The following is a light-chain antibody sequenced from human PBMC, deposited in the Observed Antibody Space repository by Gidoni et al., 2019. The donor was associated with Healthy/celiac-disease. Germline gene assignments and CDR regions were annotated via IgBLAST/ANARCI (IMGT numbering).Light chain of an antibody. V-gene: IGKV4-1*01. Sequence: DIVMTQSPDSLAVSLGERATINCKSSQSVLYSSNNKNYLAWYQQKPGQPPKLLIYWASTRESGVPDRFSGSGSGTDFTLTISSLQAEDVAVYYCQQYYNTLALTFGGGTKVEIK. CDR3: QQYYNTLALT. J-gene: IGKJ4*01. CDR1: QSVLYSSNNKNY. CDR2: WAS.